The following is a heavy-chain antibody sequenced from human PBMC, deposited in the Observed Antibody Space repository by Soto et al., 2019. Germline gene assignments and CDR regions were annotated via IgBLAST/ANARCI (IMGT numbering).Heavy chain of an antibody. CDR1: VGSVSSSSYY. D-gene: IGHD2-2*01. CDR2: IYYSGST. CDR3: ARPLGYCSSTSCPYGGGTWFDP. Sequence: SETLSLTCTVSVGSVSSSSYYWGWIRQPPGKGLEWIGSIYYSGSTYYNPSLKSRVTISVDTSKNQFSLKLSSVTAADTAVYYCARPLGYCSSTSCPYGGGTWFDPWGQGTLVTVS. J-gene: IGHJ5*02. V-gene: IGHV4-39*01.